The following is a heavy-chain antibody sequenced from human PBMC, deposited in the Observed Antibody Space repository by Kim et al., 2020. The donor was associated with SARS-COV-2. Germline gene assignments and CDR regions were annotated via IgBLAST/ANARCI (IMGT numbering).Heavy chain of an antibody. J-gene: IGHJ4*02. Sequence: GRFTISRDNSKNTLYLQMNSLRAEDTAVYYCARDFGSSTYDFWSGYLLDYWGQGTLVTVSS. D-gene: IGHD3-3*01. V-gene: IGHV3-30*01. CDR3: ARDFGSSTYDFWSGYLLDY.